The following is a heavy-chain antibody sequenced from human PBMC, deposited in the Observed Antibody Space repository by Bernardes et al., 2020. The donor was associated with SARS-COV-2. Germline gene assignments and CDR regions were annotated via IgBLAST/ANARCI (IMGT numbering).Heavy chain of an antibody. D-gene: IGHD6-13*01. V-gene: IGHV1-2*02. CDR1: GYTFTGYY. J-gene: IGHJ6*02. CDR2: INPNSGGT. CDR3: ARVERAAAKYRVPYYYYGMDV. Sequence: ASVKVSCKASGYTFTGYYMHWVRQAPGQGLEWMGWINPNSGGTNYAQKFQGRVTMTRDTSISTAYMELSRLRSDDTAVYYCARVERAAAKYRVPYYYYGMDVWGQGTTVTVSS.